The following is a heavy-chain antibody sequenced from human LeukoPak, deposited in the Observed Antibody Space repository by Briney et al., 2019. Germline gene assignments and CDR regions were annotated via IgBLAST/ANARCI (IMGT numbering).Heavy chain of an antibody. D-gene: IGHD2-15*01. J-gene: IGHJ4*01. Sequence: SETLSLTCTVSGGSISSFYWNWIRQPPGNGLEWIGYIYASGGTNYNPSLRSRVTISVDTSKNQFSLKLSSVTAADTAVYYCARQGPGGRSFDYWGQEPWSPSPQ. CDR1: GGSISSFY. V-gene: IGHV4-4*09. CDR2: IYASGGT. CDR3: ARQGPGGRSFDY.